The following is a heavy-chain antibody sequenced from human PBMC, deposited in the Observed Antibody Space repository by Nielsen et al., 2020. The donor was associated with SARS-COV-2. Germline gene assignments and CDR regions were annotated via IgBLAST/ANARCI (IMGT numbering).Heavy chain of an antibody. J-gene: IGHJ4*02. CDR2: ITDSGTA. CDR1: GGSFGRYY. Sequence: SETLSLTCAVYGGSFGRYYWTWIRQAPERGLEWIGEITDSGTADYNSSLRGRATISLDTSKNHISLKLSSVTAADTAVYYCARLKYDYIWGSYRYIDVWGQGTPVTVSS. D-gene: IGHD3-16*02. V-gene: IGHV4-34*01. CDR3: ARLKYDYIWGSYRYIDV.